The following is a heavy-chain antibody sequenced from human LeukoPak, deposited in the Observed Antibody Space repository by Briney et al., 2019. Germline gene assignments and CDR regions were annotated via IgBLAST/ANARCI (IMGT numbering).Heavy chain of an antibody. J-gene: IGHJ4*02. CDR2: INPSGGST. V-gene: IGHV1-46*01. Sequence: GASVKVSCKASGYTFTCYYMHWVRQAPGQGLEWMEIINPSGGSTSYAQKFQGRVAMTRDTSTSTVYMELSILRSEDTAVYYCARGHELRYFDWQVDYWGQGTLVTVSS. CDR1: GYTFTCYY. CDR3: ARGHELRYFDWQVDY. D-gene: IGHD3-9*01.